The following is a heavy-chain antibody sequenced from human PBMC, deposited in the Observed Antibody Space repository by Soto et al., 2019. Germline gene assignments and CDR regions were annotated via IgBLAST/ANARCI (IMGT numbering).Heavy chain of an antibody. CDR2: INPDSGDT. D-gene: IGHD3-10*01. V-gene: IGHV1-2*02. J-gene: IGHJ4*02. Sequence: GASVKVSCKASGYTFTDYYMYWVRQAPGQGPEWMGGINPDSGDTNYELKFQGRVTVTRDTSISTAYLEVSGLRSDDTAVYYCARDPIGGGAPYYFDLWGQGTLVTVSS. CDR3: ARDPIGGGAPYYFDL. CDR1: GYTFTDYY.